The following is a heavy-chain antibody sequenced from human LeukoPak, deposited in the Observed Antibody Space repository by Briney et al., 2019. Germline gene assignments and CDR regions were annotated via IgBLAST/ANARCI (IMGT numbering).Heavy chain of an antibody. J-gene: IGHJ4*02. CDR1: GYTFTSYA. V-gene: IGHV7-4-1*02. CDR3: ARAFQSLGGLSLPDF. Sequence: ASVKVSCKASGYTFTSYAMNWVRQAPGQGLEWMGWINTNTGNPTYAQGFTGRFVFSLDTSVSTTYLQIRSLKAEDTAVYYCARAFQSLGGLSLPDFWGQGTLVTVSS. D-gene: IGHD3-16*02. CDR2: INTNTGNP.